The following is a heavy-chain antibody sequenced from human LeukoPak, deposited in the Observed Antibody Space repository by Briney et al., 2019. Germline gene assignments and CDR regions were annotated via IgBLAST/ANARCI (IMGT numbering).Heavy chain of an antibody. Sequence: GGSLRLSCAASGNYWMHWVRQAPGKGLVWVSHINSDGSWTSHADSVKGRFTISKDNAKNTVYLQMNSLRAEDTAVYYCVSFYETYWGRGTLVTVSS. CDR3: VSFYETY. D-gene: IGHD2/OR15-2a*01. V-gene: IGHV3-74*01. CDR1: GNYW. J-gene: IGHJ4*02. CDR2: INSDGSWT.